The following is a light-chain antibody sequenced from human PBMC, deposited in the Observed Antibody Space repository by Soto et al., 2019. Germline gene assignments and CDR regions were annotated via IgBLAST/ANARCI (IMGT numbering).Light chain of an antibody. J-gene: IGKJ1*01. CDR2: GAS. Sequence: EIVMTRSPATLSVSPGERATLSCRASQSVGRNLAWYQQKPGQAPRLLIYGASTRATGIPARFSGSGSGTEFTLTISSLQSEDFAIYFCQQYNNWPPDRTFGQGTKVEIK. CDR1: QSVGRN. CDR3: QQYNNWPPDRT. V-gene: IGKV3-15*01.